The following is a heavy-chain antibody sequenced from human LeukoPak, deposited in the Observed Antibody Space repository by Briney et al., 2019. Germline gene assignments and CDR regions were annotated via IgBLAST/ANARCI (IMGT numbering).Heavy chain of an antibody. CDR1: GFTFTNYA. Sequence: GGSLSLSCVASGFTFTNYAMHWVRQAPGKGLEWVAIISGDGGNKYYADSVKGRFTISRDNSKNTLYLQMNSLGAEDTAVYYCARLIGGTLVRGVLNWFDPWGQGTLVTVSS. J-gene: IGHJ5*02. CDR2: ISGDGGNK. CDR3: ARLIGGTLVRGVLNWFDP. D-gene: IGHD3-10*01. V-gene: IGHV3-30*14.